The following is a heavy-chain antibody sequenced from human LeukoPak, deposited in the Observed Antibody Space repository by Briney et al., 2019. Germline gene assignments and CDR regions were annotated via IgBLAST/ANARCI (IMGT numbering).Heavy chain of an antibody. V-gene: IGHV3-23*01. D-gene: IGHD3-9*01. CDR3: ANCNLWLPHNY. CDR2: ISVSGDST. J-gene: IGHJ4*02. CDR1: GFTFSGYA. Sequence: GGSLRLSCEASGFTFSGYAMSWVRQAPGKGLEWVSGISVSGDSTYYADSVKGRFTISRDNSKNTLYLQMNSLRAEDTAVYCCANCNLWLPHNYWGQGTLVTVSS.